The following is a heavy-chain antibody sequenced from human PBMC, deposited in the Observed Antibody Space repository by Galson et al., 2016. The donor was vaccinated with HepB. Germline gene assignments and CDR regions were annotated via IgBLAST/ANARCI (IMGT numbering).Heavy chain of an antibody. CDR1: GFSFSDSY. J-gene: IGHJ4*02. CDR2: ISRGGGTI. CDR3: VREEEMDY. Sequence: SLRLSCAASGFSFSDSYMSWVRQAPGKGLEWLSYISRGGGTIYYADAVRGRFIVSRDNAKGSLFLQLNSLRAEDTAVYYCVREEEMDYWGQGTLVIVSA. V-gene: IGHV3-11*01.